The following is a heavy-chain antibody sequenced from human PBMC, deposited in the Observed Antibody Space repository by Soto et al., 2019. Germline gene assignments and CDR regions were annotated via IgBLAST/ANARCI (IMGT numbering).Heavy chain of an antibody. D-gene: IGHD5-18*01. CDR2: IIPIFGTA. CDR1: GGTFSSYA. V-gene: IGHV1-69*01. J-gene: IGHJ6*02. CDR3: ARGRIQKISWPAKIYYYYGMDV. Sequence: QVQLVQSGAEVKKPGSSVKVSCKASGGTFSSYAISWVRQAPGQGLEWMGGIIPIFGTANYEQKFQGRVTITGDESTSTAYMELSSLRSEDTAVYYCARGRIQKISWPAKIYYYYGMDVWGQGTTVTVSS.